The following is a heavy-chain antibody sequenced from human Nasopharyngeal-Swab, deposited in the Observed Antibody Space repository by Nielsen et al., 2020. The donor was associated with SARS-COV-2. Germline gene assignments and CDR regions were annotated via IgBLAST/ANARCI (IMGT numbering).Heavy chain of an antibody. V-gene: IGHV4-39*01. D-gene: IGHD3-3*01. CDR1: GGSISSSSYY. CDR2: IYYSGST. Sequence: SETLSLTCTVSGGSISSSSYYWGWIRQPPGKGLEWIGSIYYSGSTYYNPSLKSRVTISVDTSKNQFSLKLSSVTAADTAVYYCARAPYDFWSSHFHFDYWGQGTLVTVSS. CDR3: ARAPYDFWSSHFHFDY. J-gene: IGHJ4*02.